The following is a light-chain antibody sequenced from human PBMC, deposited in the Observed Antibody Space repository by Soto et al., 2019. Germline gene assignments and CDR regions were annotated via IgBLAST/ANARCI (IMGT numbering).Light chain of an antibody. J-gene: IGKJ1*01. CDR1: QSVSSNN. CDR2: GAS. V-gene: IGKV3-20*01. CDR3: QQYGSSPWT. Sequence: EIVLTQSPGTLSLSPGERATLSCRASQSVSSNNLVWYQQKPGQAPRLLIYGASYRAAGIPDRFSGSGSGTDFTLTISRLEPEDFALHYCQQYGSSPWTFGQGTKVEIK.